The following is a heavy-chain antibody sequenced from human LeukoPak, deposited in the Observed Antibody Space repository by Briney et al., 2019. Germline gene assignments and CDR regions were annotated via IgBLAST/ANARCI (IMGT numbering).Heavy chain of an antibody. V-gene: IGHV3-33*01. CDR1: GFTFSTYG. D-gene: IGHD5-12*01. J-gene: IGHJ4*02. CDR2: MWYDGSNK. Sequence: PGVSLRLSCAASGFTFSTYGMHWLRQTPGKGLEGVAVMWYDGSNKDYADSVKGRFTISRDNSKNTLDLQMNSLRVEDTAVYYCARDGYSGSKRGFYFESWGQRTLVTVSS. CDR3: ARDGYSGSKRGFYFES.